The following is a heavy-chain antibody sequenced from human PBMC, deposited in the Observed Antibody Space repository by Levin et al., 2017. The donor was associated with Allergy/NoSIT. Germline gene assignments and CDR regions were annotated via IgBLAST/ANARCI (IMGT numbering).Heavy chain of an antibody. CDR1: GFSFSTYW. Sequence: LSLTCAASGFSFSTYWMHWVRPAPGKGLEWVANIKQDGSEKYYVDSVKGRFTISRDNAKNSLYLQMNSLRAEDTAVYYCAKDSIGWSLLDFWGQGTLVAVSS. D-gene: IGHD6-19*01. V-gene: IGHV3-7*04. CDR2: IKQDGSEK. CDR3: AKDSIGWSLLDF. J-gene: IGHJ4*02.